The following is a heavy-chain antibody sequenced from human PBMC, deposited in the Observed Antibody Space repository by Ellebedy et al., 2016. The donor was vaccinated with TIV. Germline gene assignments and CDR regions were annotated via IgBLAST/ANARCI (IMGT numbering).Heavy chain of an antibody. Sequence: GESLKISXKGYGYMFINHWIGWVRQMPGKGLECMGVIYAGDSDTRYSPSFQDQVTISVDKSISTAFLQWSSLKASDTAMYYCARPTTLYGVDHWGQGTLVTVSS. CDR1: GYMFINHW. CDR2: IYAGDSDT. CDR3: ARPTTLYGVDH. D-gene: IGHD1-1*01. V-gene: IGHV5-51*01. J-gene: IGHJ4*02.